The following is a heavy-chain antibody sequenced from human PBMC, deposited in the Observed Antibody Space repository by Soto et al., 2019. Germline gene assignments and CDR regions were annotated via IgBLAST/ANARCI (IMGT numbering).Heavy chain of an antibody. CDR1: GFTFSSYA. CDR2: ISYDGSNT. V-gene: IGHV3-30-3*01. J-gene: IGHJ4*02. Sequence: GGSLRLSCAASGFTFSSYAMHWVRQAPGKGLEWVAVISYDGSNTYYADSVKGRFTISRDNSKNTLYLQMNSLRAEDTAVYYCARDPLAYDSSGYFDYWGQGTLVTVSS. CDR3: ARDPLAYDSSGYFDY. D-gene: IGHD3-22*01.